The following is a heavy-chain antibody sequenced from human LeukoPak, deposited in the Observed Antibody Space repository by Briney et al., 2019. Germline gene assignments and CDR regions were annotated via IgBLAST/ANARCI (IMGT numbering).Heavy chain of an antibody. CDR2: TSAYNGNT. CDR3: ARITYYDILTGYYGDFDY. D-gene: IGHD3-9*01. Sequence: ASVKVSCKASGYTFTSYGISWVRQAPGQGLEWMGWTSAYNGNTNYAQKLQGRVTMTTDTSTSTAYMELRSLRSDDTAVYYCARITYYDILTGYYGDFDYWGQGTLVTVSS. V-gene: IGHV1-18*01. J-gene: IGHJ4*02. CDR1: GYTFTSYG.